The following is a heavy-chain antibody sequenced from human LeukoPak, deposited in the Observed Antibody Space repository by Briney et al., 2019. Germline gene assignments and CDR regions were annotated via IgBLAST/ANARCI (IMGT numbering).Heavy chain of an antibody. Sequence: GSSVKVSCKSSGHTFTRYGINWVRQAPAQGLEWMGWISVYNGNTYYAQKFQGRITMTTDTSTSTAYMDLRSLRSDDTAVYYCASAQEIAVAGSYFDYWGQGTLVTVSS. J-gene: IGHJ4*02. V-gene: IGHV1-18*01. CDR3: ASAQEIAVAGSYFDY. CDR1: GHTFTRYG. CDR2: ISVYNGNT. D-gene: IGHD6-19*01.